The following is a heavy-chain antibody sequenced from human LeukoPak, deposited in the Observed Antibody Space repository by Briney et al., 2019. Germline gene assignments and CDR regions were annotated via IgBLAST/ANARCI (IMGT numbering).Heavy chain of an antibody. CDR3: ANSRIGTTFDY. D-gene: IGHD1-14*01. CDR2: TPYDGSNK. CDR1: GFTFSSYA. V-gene: IGHV3-30-3*01. J-gene: IGHJ4*02. Sequence: SGGSLRLSCAASGFTFSSYAMHWVRQAPGKGLEWVAVTPYDGSNKYYADSVKGRFTISRDNSKNTLYLQMNSLRAEDTAVYYCANSRIGTTFDYWGQGTLVTVSS.